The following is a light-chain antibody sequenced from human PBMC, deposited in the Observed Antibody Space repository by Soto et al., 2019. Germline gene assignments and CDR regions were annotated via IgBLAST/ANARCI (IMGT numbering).Light chain of an antibody. CDR2: AAS. CDR3: QQYTNVPA. V-gene: IGKV1-27*01. Sequence: DIQMTQSPSSLSASVGDRVTITCRASQGISNYLAWYQQIPGKVPKLLISAASTLQSGVPSRFSGSGSGTDFTLNISSLQPEDIAPYYCQQYTNVPAFGGGTKVEIK. J-gene: IGKJ4*01. CDR1: QGISNY.